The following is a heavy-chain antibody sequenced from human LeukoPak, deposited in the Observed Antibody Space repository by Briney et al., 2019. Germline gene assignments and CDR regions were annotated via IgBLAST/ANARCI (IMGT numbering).Heavy chain of an antibody. J-gene: IGHJ3*02. CDR2: ISSSGSTI. CDR1: GFTFSDYY. CDR3: ARVGSGWDDAFDI. D-gene: IGHD6-19*01. Sequence: GGALRLSCAASGFTFSDYYMSWIRQAPGKGLERVSYISSSGSTIYYADTVKGRFTISRDNAKNSLYLQMNSLRAEDTAVYYCARVGSGWDDAFDIWGQGTMVTVSS. V-gene: IGHV3-11*01.